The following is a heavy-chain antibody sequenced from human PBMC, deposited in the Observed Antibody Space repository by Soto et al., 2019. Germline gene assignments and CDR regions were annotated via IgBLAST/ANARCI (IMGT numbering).Heavy chain of an antibody. Sequence: EVQLVESGGGLVQPGRSLRLSCAASGFTFDDYAMHWVRQAPGKGLEWVSGISWNSGSIGYADSVKGRFTISRDNAKNSLYLQMNSLRAEDTALYYCAKDNLAEGAAHHGMDVWGQGTTVTVSS. CDR2: ISWNSGSI. J-gene: IGHJ6*02. V-gene: IGHV3-9*01. CDR3: AKDNLAEGAAHHGMDV. CDR1: GFTFDDYA. D-gene: IGHD3-16*01.